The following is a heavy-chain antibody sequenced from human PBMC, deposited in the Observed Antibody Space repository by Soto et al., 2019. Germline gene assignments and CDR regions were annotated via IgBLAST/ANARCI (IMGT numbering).Heavy chain of an antibody. CDR1: GGSISSGDYY. D-gene: IGHD4-17*01. V-gene: IGHV4-30-4*01. CDR3: ARIGIRWGAFDI. J-gene: IGHJ3*02. Sequence: PSETLSLTCTVSGGSISSGDYYWSWIRQPPGKGLEWIGYIYYSGSTYYNPSLKSRVTISVDTSKNQFSLKLSSVTAADTAVYYCARIGIRWGAFDIWGQGTMVTVSS. CDR2: IYYSGST.